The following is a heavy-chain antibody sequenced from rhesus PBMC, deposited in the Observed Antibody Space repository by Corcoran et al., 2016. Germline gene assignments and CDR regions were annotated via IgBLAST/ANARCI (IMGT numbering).Heavy chain of an antibody. V-gene: IGHV4-93*01. Sequence: QVQLQESGPAVVKPSETLSLTCAVSGGSISSSNWWSWIRQSPGKGLERIGGIYGSGGSTQYNPSLKCRVTISKDTSKNQFSLKLSSVTAADTAVYYCARDHCTSTTCYAFYFDYWGQGVLVTVSS. D-gene: IGHD2-2*01. CDR1: GGSISSSNW. CDR2: IYGSGGST. J-gene: IGHJ4*01. CDR3: ARDHCTSTTCYAFYFDY.